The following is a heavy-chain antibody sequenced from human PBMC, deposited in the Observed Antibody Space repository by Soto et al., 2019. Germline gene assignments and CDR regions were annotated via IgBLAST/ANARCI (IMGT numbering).Heavy chain of an antibody. D-gene: IGHD6-13*01. Sequence: QVQLVQSGAEVKKPGSSVKVSCKDYGGTFSSYAISWVRQAPGQVLEWMGGIIPIFGTANSAQKVQGRVTITAEESTITAYMEMSSLRSDDTAVYYWARVLYISSWYAHGYGMDVWGQGTTVTVSS. CDR2: IIPIFGTA. CDR3: ARVLYISSWYAHGYGMDV. V-gene: IGHV1-69*01. CDR1: GGTFSSYA. J-gene: IGHJ6*02.